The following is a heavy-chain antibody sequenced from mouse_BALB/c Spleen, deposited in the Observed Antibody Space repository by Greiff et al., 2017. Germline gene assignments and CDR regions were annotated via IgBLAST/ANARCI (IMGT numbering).Heavy chain of an antibody. V-gene: IGHV1-63*02. CDR2: IYPGGGYT. D-gene: IGHD2-3*01. CDR1: GYTFTNYW. J-gene: IGHJ3*01. CDR3: ARLLYDGYYWFAY. Sequence: VQLQQSGAELVRPGTSVKISCKASGYTFTNYWLGWVKQRPGHGLEWIGDIYPGGGYTNYNEKFKGKATLTADTSSSTAYMQLSSLTSEDSAVYFCARLLYDGYYWFAYWGQGTLVTVSA.